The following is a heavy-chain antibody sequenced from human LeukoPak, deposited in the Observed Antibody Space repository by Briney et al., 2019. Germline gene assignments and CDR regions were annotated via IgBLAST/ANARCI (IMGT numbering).Heavy chain of an antibody. V-gene: IGHV4-30-2*01. CDR1: GGSISSGGYY. D-gene: IGHD6-13*01. J-gene: IGHJ4*02. Sequence: TLSLTCTVSGGSISSGGYYWSWIRQPPGKGLEWIGYIYHSGSTYYNPSLKSRVTISVDRSKNQFSLKLSSVTAADTAVYYCARGIAAAASFDYWGQGTLVTVSS. CDR3: ARGIAAAASFDY. CDR2: IYHSGST.